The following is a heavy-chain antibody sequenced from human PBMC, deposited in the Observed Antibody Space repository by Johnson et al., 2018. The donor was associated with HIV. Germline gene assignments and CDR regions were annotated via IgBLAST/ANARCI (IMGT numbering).Heavy chain of an antibody. J-gene: IGHJ3*02. Sequence: MQLVESGGGVVQPGRSLRLSCVASGFTFSSYWMSWVRQAPGKGLEWVANIKQDGSEKYYVDSVKGRFTISRDNAKNSLYLQMNSLRAEDTAVYYCARDLHAFDIWGQGTMVTVSS. CDR3: ARDLHAFDI. V-gene: IGHV3-7*05. CDR2: IKQDGSEK. CDR1: GFTFSSYW.